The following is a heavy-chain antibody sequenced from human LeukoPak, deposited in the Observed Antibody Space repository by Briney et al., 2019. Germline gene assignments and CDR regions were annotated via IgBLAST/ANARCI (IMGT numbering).Heavy chain of an antibody. Sequence: GGSLRLSCAASGFTFSDYYMSWIRQAPGKGLEWVSYISSSGSTIYYADSVKGRFTISRDNAKNSLYLQMDSLRAEDTAVYYCAREVMSNYGGNSGAFDIWGQGTMVTVSS. V-gene: IGHV3-11*01. CDR1: GFTFSDYY. D-gene: IGHD4-23*01. J-gene: IGHJ3*02. CDR3: AREVMSNYGGNSGAFDI. CDR2: ISSSGSTI.